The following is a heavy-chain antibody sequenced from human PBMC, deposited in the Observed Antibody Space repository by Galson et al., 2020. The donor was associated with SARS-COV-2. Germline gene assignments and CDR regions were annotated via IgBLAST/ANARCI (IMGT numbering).Heavy chain of an antibody. D-gene: IGHD3-3*01. CDR3: ARDKRPYYDFWSGYYIKAPWPDFYYYGMDG. CDR1: GYTFPSYG. Sequence: ASVKVSCKASGYTFPSYGISWVRQAPGQGLEWMGWTSAYNGNTNYAQKLQGRVTMTTDTSPSTAYMELRSLRSDDTAVYYCARDKRPYYDFWSGYYIKAPWPDFYYYGMDGWGQGTTITVSS. CDR2: TSAYNGNT. J-gene: IGHJ6*02. V-gene: IGHV1-18*01.